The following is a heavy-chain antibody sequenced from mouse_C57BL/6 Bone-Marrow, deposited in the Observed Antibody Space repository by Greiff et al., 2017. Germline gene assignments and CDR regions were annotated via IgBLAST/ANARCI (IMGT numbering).Heavy chain of an antibody. V-gene: IGHV1-63*01. J-gene: IGHJ2*01. CDR2: ISPGGGYT. CDR3: ARANWDVDFDY. D-gene: IGHD4-1*02. CDR1: GYTFTNYW. Sequence: QVQLQQSGAELVRPGTSVKMSCKASGYTFTNYWIGWVKQRPGHGLEWIGDISPGGGYTNYNEKFKGKATLTADKSSSTAYMQFSSLTSEDSAIDYCARANWDVDFDYWGQGTTLTVSS.